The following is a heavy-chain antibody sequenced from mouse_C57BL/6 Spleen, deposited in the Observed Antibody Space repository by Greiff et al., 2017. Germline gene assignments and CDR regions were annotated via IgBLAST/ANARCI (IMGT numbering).Heavy chain of an antibody. J-gene: IGHJ3*01. CDR1: GFTFSSYA. V-gene: IGHV5-4*03. CDR2: ISDGGSYT. D-gene: IGHD1-1*01. Sequence: EVKLMESGGGLVKPGGSLKLSCAASGFTFSSYAMSWVRQTPEKRLEWVATISDGGSYTYYPDNVKGRFTISRDNAKNNLYLQMSHLKSEDTAMYYCARGYYGSSYEFAYWGQGTLVTVSA. CDR3: ARGYYGSSYEFAY.